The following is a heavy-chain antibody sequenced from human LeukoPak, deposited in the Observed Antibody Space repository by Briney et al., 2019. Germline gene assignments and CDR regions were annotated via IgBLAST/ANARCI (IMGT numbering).Heavy chain of an antibody. CDR2: ITYAGRNK. D-gene: IGHD6-6*01. CDR3: VPQLVHGFDY. J-gene: IGHJ4*02. V-gene: IGHV3-30*03. Sequence: PGGSLTLSCAASGLTFSSYGMHSVRPAPGKGLEWVALITYAGRNKYYADHVKGPFTSSSDNSNKTPYLQLNSLRAEDTALYYCVPQLVHGFDYWGEGTLVTVSS. CDR1: GLTFSSYG.